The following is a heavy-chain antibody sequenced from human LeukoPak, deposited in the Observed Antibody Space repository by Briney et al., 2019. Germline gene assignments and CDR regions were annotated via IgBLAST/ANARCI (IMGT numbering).Heavy chain of an antibody. CDR1: GGTFSSYA. CDR3: ARLSGYNWNLFDY. CDR2: IIPTLDLS. D-gene: IGHD1-20*01. V-gene: IGHV1-69*04. Sequence: SVKVSCKASGGTFSSYAIGWVRQAPGQGLEWMGRIIPTLDLSNHAQKFQGRVTITADKSTSTAYMELSRLTSEDTAIYYCARLSGYNWNLFDYWGQGTLVTVSS. J-gene: IGHJ4*02.